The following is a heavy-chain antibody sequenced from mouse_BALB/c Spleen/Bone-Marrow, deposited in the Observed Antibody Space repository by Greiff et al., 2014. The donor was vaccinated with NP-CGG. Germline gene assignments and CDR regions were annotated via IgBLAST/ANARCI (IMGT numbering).Heavy chain of an antibody. CDR1: GFNIKDTY. D-gene: IGHD2-1*01. J-gene: IGHJ4*01. V-gene: IGHV14-3*02. CDR3: AIYYGNYYAMDY. Sequence: QLQQSGAELVKPGASVKLSCTASGFNIKDTYMHWVKQRPEQGLEWIGRIDPANGNTKYDPKFQGKSTITADTSSNTAYLQLSSLTSEDTAVYYCAIYYGNYYAMDYWGQGTSVTVSS. CDR2: IDPANGNT.